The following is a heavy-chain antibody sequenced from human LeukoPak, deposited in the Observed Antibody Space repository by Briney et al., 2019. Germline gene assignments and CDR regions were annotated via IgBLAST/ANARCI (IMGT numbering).Heavy chain of an antibody. CDR1: GFTFSTYW. CDR3: ARVSSTRGFDF. V-gene: IGHV3-7*01. J-gene: IGHJ4*02. CDR2: IKGDGRDY. Sequence: PGGSLRLSCAASGFTFSTYWMTWVRQAPGKGLEWVASIKGDGRDYFHVASVKGRFTISRDNAKNSLSLQMNSLRAEDTAVYFCARVSSTRGFDFWGQGTLVTVSP.